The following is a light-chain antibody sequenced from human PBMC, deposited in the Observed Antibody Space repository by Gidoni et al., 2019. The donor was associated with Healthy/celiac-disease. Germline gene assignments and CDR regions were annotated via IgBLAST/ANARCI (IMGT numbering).Light chain of an antibody. J-gene: IGKJ1*01. CDR2: KAS. Sequence: DIQMTQSPSTLSASVGDRVNITCRASQSISSWLAWYQQKPRKAPKLLIYKASSLESGVPSRFSGSGSGTEFTLTISSLQPDDFATYYCQQSATFGQGTKVEIK. CDR1: QSISSW. V-gene: IGKV1-5*03. CDR3: QQSAT.